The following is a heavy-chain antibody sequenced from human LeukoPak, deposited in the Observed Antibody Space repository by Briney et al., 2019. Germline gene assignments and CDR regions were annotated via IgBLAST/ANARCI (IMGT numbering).Heavy chain of an antibody. CDR1: GGSISSSSYF. D-gene: IGHD1-26*01. CDR3: VRRIVGTTTRGYFDY. J-gene: IGHJ4*02. Sequence: SETLSLTCTVSGGSISSSSYFWSWIRQPPGKGLEWIGYIYNSGSTNYNASLKSRVTISVDTSKNQFSLKLTSVIAADTAVYYCVRRIVGTTTRGYFDYWGQGTLVTVSS. V-gene: IGHV4-61*05. CDR2: IYNSGST.